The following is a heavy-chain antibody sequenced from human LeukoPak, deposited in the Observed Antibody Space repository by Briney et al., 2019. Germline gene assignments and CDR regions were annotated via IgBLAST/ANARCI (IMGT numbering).Heavy chain of an antibody. V-gene: IGHV3-21*01. CDR2: ISSSSRYI. CDR3: ARPVGSDWFSGDY. CDR1: GFTFSSYS. D-gene: IGHD6-19*01. J-gene: IGHJ4*02. Sequence: PGGSLRLSCAASGFTFSSYSMNWVRQAPGKGLEWVSSISSSSRYIYYADSVKGRFTISRDNARNSLYLQMNRLRAEDTAVYYCARPVGSDWFSGDYWGQGTLVTVSS.